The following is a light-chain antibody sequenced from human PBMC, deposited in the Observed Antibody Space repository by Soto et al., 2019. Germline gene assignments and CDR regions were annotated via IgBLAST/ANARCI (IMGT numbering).Light chain of an antibody. V-gene: IGLV2-14*01. CDR1: SSDIGAYNY. CDR2: EVS. CDR3: STYTGGSTYWV. Sequence: QSVLTQPASVSGSPGQSITISCTGTSSDIGAYNYVSWYQQHPGKAPKLLIYEVSNRPSGVSNRFSGSKSGNTASLTISGLQAADEADYHCSTYTGGSTYWVFGGGTKLTVL. J-gene: IGLJ3*02.